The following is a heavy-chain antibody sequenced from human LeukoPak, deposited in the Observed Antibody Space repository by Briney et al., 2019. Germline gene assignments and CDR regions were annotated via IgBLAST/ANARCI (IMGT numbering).Heavy chain of an antibody. CDR3: AKHSTNFDY. CDR2: VSGNGNYR. CDR1: GFTFSTYS. D-gene: IGHD1-1*01. V-gene: IGHV3-23*01. J-gene: IGHJ4*02. Sequence: PGGSLRLSCVASGFTFSTYSMIWARQAPGKGLEWVSVVSGNGNYRYYADSVKGRFTISRDNSKNTLYLQMNSLRAEDTAVYYWAKHSTNFDYWGQGTLVTVSS.